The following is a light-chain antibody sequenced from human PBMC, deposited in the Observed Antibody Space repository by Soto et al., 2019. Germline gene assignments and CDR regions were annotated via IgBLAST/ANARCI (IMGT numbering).Light chain of an antibody. Sequence: EIVLTQSPGSLSLSPGERATLSCRASQSISSGCLVWYQQKPGQAPGLLIYDTSSRATGIPDRFSGTGSGTDFTLTISRLEPEDFAVYCCQHCGYSPYTFGQGTKLEIK. CDR2: DTS. CDR3: QHCGYSPYT. V-gene: IGKV3-20*01. J-gene: IGKJ2*01. CDR1: QSISSGC.